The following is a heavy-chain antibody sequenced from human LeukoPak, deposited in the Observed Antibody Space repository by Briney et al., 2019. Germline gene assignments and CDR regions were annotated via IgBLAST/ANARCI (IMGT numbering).Heavy chain of an antibody. D-gene: IGHD1/OR15-1a*01. CDR2: INQDAGDK. V-gene: IGHV3-7*01. CDR3: AKQRGQGYYFDY. CDR1: RLSIAGKW. Sequence: AGLHGPSGAEPRLSIAGKWMRSAQQDTRKGLEWLANINQDAGDKYYVDSVKGRFTISRDNVNHSLYLQMNSLRAEDTAVYYCAKQRGQGYYFDYWGQGTLVTVSS. J-gene: IGHJ4*02.